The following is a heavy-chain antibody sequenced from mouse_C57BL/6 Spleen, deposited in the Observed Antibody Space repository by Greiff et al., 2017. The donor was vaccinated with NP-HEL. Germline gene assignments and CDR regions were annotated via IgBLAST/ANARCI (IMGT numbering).Heavy chain of an antibody. CDR2: IYPGDGDT. CDR1: GYAFSSSW. J-gene: IGHJ3*01. Sequence: VQLQQSGPELVKPGASVKISCKASGYAFSSSWMNWVKQRPGKGLEWIGRIYPGDGDTNYNGKFKGKATLTADKSSSTAYMQLSSLTSEDSAVYFCARGTYDVYPAWFAYWGEGTLVTVSA. CDR3: ARGTYDVYPAWFAY. V-gene: IGHV1-82*01. D-gene: IGHD2-3*01.